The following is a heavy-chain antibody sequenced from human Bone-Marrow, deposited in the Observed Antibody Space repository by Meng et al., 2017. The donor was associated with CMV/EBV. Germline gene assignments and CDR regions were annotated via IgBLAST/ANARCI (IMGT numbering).Heavy chain of an antibody. Sequence: LSLPCAVYGGSFSGYYWSWIRQPPGRGLGWIGEINHSGSTNYNPSLKSRVTISVDTSKNQFSLKLSSVTAADTAVYYCARGRGYSYGSWGQGTLVTVSS. V-gene: IGHV4-34*01. J-gene: IGHJ5*02. CDR2: INHSGST. CDR3: ARGRGYSYGS. D-gene: IGHD5-18*01. CDR1: GGSFSGYY.